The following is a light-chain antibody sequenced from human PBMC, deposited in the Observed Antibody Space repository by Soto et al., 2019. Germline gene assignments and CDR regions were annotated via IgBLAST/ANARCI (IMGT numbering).Light chain of an antibody. CDR3: QQYGSSWT. J-gene: IGKJ1*01. CDR2: GAS. CDR1: QSVSSGY. Sequence: EIVLPQSPGTLSLSPGERATLSCRASQSVSSGYLAWYQQKPGQAPRLLIYGASSRATGIPDRFSGSGSGTDSTLTISRLEPEDFAVYYCQQYGSSWTFGQGTKVDIK. V-gene: IGKV3-20*01.